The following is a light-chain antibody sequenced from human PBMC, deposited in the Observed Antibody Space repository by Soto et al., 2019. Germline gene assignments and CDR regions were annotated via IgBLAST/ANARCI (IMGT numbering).Light chain of an antibody. CDR1: RTVDGNY. CDR3: QQYSASPRT. Sequence: PGERATLSCRASRTVDGNYFAWYHQTPGQPPRLLIHSASTRAPGIPDRFSASGAGTDFTLTISRLEPEDSAVYYCQQYSASPRTFGPGTKVEIK. CDR2: SAS. J-gene: IGKJ1*01. V-gene: IGKV3-20*01.